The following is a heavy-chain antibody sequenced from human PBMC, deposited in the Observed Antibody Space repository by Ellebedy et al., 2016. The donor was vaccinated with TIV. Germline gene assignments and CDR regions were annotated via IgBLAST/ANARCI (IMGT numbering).Heavy chain of an antibody. CDR3: AKTREQWLLQSNAFDI. J-gene: IGHJ3*02. CDR1: GFAFSTYA. D-gene: IGHD6-19*01. CDR2: ICGNGAGT. V-gene: IGHV3-23*01. Sequence: GESLKISCTASGFAFSTYAMSWVRQAPGKGLEWVSAICGNGAGTYYADSVKGRFTISRDISKNSLYLQMDSLRAEDTAVYYCAKTREQWLLQSNAFDIWGQGTMVTVSS.